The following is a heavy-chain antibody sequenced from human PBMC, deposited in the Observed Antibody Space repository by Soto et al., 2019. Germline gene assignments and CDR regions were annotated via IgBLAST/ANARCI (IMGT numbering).Heavy chain of an antibody. J-gene: IGHJ6*02. Sequence: GGSLRLSCAASGFTFISYAMHWVRQAPGKGLEWVAVISYDGSNKYYADSVKGRFTISRDNSKNTLYLQMNSLRAEDTAVYYCAREDIVVVVAALYGMDVWGQGTTVTVSS. CDR3: AREDIVVVVAALYGMDV. CDR2: ISYDGSNK. CDR1: GFTFISYA. D-gene: IGHD2-15*01. V-gene: IGHV3-30-3*01.